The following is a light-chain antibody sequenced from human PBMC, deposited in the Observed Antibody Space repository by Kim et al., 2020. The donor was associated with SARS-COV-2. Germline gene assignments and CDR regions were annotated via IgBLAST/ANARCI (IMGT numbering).Light chain of an antibody. CDR2: DVS. Sequence: QSVLTQPASVSGPPGQSITISCTGTSSDVGAYDFVSWYQQHPGKVPKLMIYDVSNRPSGVSNRFSGSKSGNTASLSISGLQPEDEADYYCFSFTTSSTWVFGGGTKVTVL. CDR1: SSDVGAYDF. V-gene: IGLV2-14*03. J-gene: IGLJ3*02. CDR3: FSFTTSSTWV.